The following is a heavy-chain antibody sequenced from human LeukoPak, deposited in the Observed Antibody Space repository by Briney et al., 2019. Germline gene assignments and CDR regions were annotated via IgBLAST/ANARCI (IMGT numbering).Heavy chain of an antibody. V-gene: IGHV1-2*02. Sequence: ASVTVSCTASGHTFTGYYMHWVRQAPGQGLEWMGWINPKSGNTNYAQKFQGRVTMTRDTSISTAYMELSRLRSDDTAVYYCARDRSYRGDAFDIWGQGTMVTVSS. D-gene: IGHD1-26*01. CDR1: GHTFTGYY. CDR2: INPKSGNT. J-gene: IGHJ3*02. CDR3: ARDRSYRGDAFDI.